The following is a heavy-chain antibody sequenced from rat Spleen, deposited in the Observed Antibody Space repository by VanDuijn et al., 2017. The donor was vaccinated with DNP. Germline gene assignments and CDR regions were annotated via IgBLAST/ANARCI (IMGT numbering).Heavy chain of an antibody. CDR1: GFTFSNYY. Sequence: EVQLVESGGGLVQPGRSLKLSCAASGFTFSNYYMAWVRQAPKKGLEWVATITISGSRTYYPDSVKSRFTVSRDDAKSSLYLEMNSLRSDDTAAYYCARHGDYGGYYFDYWGQGVMVTVSS. J-gene: IGHJ2*01. CDR3: ARHGDYGGYYFDY. CDR2: ITISGSRT. D-gene: IGHD1-11*01. V-gene: IGHV5-25*01.